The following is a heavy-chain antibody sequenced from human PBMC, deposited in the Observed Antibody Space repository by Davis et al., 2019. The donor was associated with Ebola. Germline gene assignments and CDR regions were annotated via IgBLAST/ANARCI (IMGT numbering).Heavy chain of an antibody. V-gene: IGHV3-23*01. Sequence: GESLKISCAASGFTFSSYAMSWVRQAPGKGLEWVSAISGSGGSTYYADSVKGRFTISRDNSKNTLYLQMNSLRAEDTAVYYCAKGGGERFDYWGQGTLVTVSS. D-gene: IGHD4-23*01. J-gene: IGHJ4*02. CDR3: AKGGGERFDY. CDR2: ISGSGGST. CDR1: GFTFSSYA.